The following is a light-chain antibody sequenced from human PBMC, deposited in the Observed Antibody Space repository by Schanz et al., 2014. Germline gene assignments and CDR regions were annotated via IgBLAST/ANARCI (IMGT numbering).Light chain of an antibody. V-gene: IGKV3D-20*02. J-gene: IGKJ1*01. CDR3: QQRREWRT. CDR1: QSVSSSY. CDR2: DAS. Sequence: EIVLTQSPGTLSLSPGERATLSCRASQSVSSSYLAWYQQKPGQAPRLLIYDASIRATGIPARFSGSGSGTDFTLTISSLEPEDFAVYYCQQRREWRTFGQGTTVEIK.